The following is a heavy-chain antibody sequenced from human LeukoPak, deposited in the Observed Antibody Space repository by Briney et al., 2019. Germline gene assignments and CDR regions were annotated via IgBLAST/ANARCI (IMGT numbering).Heavy chain of an antibody. Sequence: GASVKVSCKASGGTFSSYAISWVRQAPGQGLEWMGGIIPIFGTANYAQKFQRRVTITADESTSTAYMERSSLRSEDTAVYYCARSGYYGDYSFDYWGQGTLVTVSS. CDR2: IIPIFGTA. CDR1: GGTFSSYA. D-gene: IGHD4-17*01. J-gene: IGHJ4*02. V-gene: IGHV1-69*13. CDR3: ARSGYYGDYSFDY.